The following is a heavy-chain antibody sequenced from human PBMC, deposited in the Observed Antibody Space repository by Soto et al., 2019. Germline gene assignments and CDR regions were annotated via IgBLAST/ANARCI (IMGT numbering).Heavy chain of an antibody. CDR1: GFTFSSYG. Sequence: QVQLVESGGGVVQPGRSLRLSCAASGFTFSSYGMHWVRQAPGKGLEWVAVIWYDGSNKYYADSVKGRFTISRDNSKNTLYLQMNSLRAEDTAVYYCARGDSRVPFFDYWGQGTLVTVSS. J-gene: IGHJ4*02. CDR3: ARGDSRVPFFDY. V-gene: IGHV3-33*01. D-gene: IGHD2-21*01. CDR2: IWYDGSNK.